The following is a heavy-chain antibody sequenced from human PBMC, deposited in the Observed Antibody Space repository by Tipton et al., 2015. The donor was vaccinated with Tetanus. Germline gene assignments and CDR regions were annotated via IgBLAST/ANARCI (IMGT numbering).Heavy chain of an antibody. V-gene: IGHV4-59*01. D-gene: IGHD7-27*01. Sequence: LRLSCTASGFTFGDYAMSWFRQPPGKGLEWIGYIDYSGSTNYNPSLKSRVSISVDTSKNQFSLKVRSVTTADTAVYYCARERLDWGTNDALNIWGQGTMVTVSS. CDR3: ARERLDWGTNDALNI. CDR2: IDYSGST. J-gene: IGHJ3*02. CDR1: GFTFGDYA.